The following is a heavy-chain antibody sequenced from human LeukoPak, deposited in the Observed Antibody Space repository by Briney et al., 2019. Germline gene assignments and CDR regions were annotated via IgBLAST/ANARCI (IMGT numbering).Heavy chain of an antibody. Sequence: ASVKVSCKASGYTFTGYYMHWVRQAPGQGLEWMGRINPNSGGTNYAQKFQGWVTMTRDTSISTAYMELSGLRSDDTAVYYCAIIVGATRADAFDIWGQGTMVTVSS. J-gene: IGHJ3*02. V-gene: IGHV1-2*04. CDR1: GYTFTGYY. CDR2: INPNSGGT. D-gene: IGHD1-26*01. CDR3: AIIVGATRADAFDI.